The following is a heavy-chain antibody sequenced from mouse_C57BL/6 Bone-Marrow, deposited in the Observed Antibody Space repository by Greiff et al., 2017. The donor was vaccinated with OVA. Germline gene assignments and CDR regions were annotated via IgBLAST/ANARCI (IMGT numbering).Heavy chain of an antibody. CDR3: ARDYGSSSTWAMDY. J-gene: IGHJ4*01. D-gene: IGHD1-1*01. CDR2: INPSSGYT. CDR1: GYTFTSYT. Sequence: VQLQQSGAELARPGASVKMSCKASGYTFTSYTMHWVKQRPGQGLEWIGYINPSSGYTKYNQKFKDKATLTADKSSSTAYMQLSSLTSEDSAVYYCARDYGSSSTWAMDYWGQGTSGTVSS. V-gene: IGHV1-4*01.